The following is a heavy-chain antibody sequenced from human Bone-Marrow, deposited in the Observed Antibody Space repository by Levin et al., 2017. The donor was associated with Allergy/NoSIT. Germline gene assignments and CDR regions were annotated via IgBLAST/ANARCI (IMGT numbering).Heavy chain of an antibody. CDR2: VSYDGISK. J-gene: IGHJ4*02. CDR3: GKDWTIETGRTVATAH. V-gene: IGHV3-30*18. Sequence: HAGGSLRLSCAASGFAFNNYAMHWVRQAPGKGLEWVAVVSYDGISKYYADSVRGRFTVSRDNARNMVYVEMNSLRDEESGVYYCGKDWTIETGRTVATAHWGQGTLVTVSS. D-gene: IGHD6-19*01. CDR1: GFAFNNYA.